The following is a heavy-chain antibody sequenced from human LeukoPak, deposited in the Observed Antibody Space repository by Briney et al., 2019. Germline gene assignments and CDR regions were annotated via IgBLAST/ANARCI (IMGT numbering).Heavy chain of an antibody. J-gene: IGHJ5*02. CDR3: ARDRRRYYGHKWLIWFDP. D-gene: IGHD3-10*01. CDR2: INPNSGGT. CDR1: GYTFTGYY. Sequence: ASVKVSCKASGYTFTGYYMHWVRQAPGQGLEWMGWINPNSGGTNYAQKFQGRVTMTRDTSISTAYMELSRLRSDDTAVYYCARDRRRYYGHKWLIWFDPWGQGTLVTVSS. V-gene: IGHV1-2*02.